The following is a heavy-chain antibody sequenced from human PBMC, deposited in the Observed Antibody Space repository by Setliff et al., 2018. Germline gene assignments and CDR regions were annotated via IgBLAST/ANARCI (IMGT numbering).Heavy chain of an antibody. V-gene: IGHV3-23*01. D-gene: IGHD3-22*01. CDR2: ISGSGVST. Sequence: GGSLRLSCAASGFTFSYYWMSWVRQAPGKGLEWVSAISGSGVSTYYADSVKGRFTISRDNSKNTLDLQMNSMGAEDTAVYYCAKEYYSESSGYYRGPADFDIRGQGTVVTVTS. J-gene: IGHJ3*02. CDR3: AKEYYSESSGYYRGPADFDI. CDR1: GFTFSYYW.